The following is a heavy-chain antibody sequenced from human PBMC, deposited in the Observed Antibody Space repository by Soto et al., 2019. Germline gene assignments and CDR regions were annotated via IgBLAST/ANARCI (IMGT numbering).Heavy chain of an antibody. CDR1: GGSLSNYD. Sequence: QVQLVQSGAEVKKPGSSVKVSCKASGGSLSNYDISWVRQAPGQGLEWMGGIIPVFGTANYAQKFQGRVTITADESTSIVYMDVTSLRSEDTAVYYCARGDATKIVVTTYYAMDVWGQGTTVTVSS. J-gene: IGHJ6*02. D-gene: IGHD3-9*01. CDR3: ARGDATKIVVTTYYAMDV. CDR2: IIPVFGTA. V-gene: IGHV1-69*12.